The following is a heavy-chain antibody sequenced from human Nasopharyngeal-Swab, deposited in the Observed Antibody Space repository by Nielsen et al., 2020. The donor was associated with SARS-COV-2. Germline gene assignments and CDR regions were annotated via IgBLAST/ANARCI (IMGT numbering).Heavy chain of an antibody. Sequence: GESLMISCAASGFTFSDYYMSWIRQAPGKGLEWVSYISSSSSYTNYADSVKGRFTISRDNAKNSLYLQMNSLRAEDTAVYYCAREIDSRGGDAFDIWGQGTMVTVSS. V-gene: IGHV3-11*05. CDR2: ISSSSSYT. CDR3: AREIDSRGGDAFDI. D-gene: IGHD3-22*01. J-gene: IGHJ3*02. CDR1: GFTFSDYY.